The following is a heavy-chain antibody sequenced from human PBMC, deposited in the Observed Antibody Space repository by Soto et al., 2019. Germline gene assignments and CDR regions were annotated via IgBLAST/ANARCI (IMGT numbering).Heavy chain of an antibody. CDR1: DESFIDYY. CDR3: ARNYIGFDY. D-gene: IGHD3-10*01. V-gene: IGHV4-34*01. Sequence: PSETLSLTCAVYDESFIDYYWSWIRQPPWKGLEWIAEINHSGSANYNPSLKSRVTMSIDTSKNQFSLKLSSMTAADTAVYYCARNYIGFDYWGQGTLVTVSS. J-gene: IGHJ4*02. CDR2: INHSGSA.